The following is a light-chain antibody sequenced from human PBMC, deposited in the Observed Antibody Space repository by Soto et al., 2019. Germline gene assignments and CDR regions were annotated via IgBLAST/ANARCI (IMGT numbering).Light chain of an antibody. CDR1: QTISSW. J-gene: IGKJ1*01. CDR3: QHYNSYSEG. V-gene: IGKV1-5*03. CDR2: KAS. Sequence: DIQMTQSPSTLSGSVGDRVTITCRASQTISSWLAWYQQKPGKAPKLLIYKASTLKSGVPSRFSGSGSGTEFTLTISSLQPDDFATYYCQHYNSYSEGFGQGTKVDI.